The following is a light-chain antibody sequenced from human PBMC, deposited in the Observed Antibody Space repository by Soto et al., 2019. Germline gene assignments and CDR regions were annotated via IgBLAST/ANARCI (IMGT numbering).Light chain of an antibody. Sequence: ALTQPRSVSGSPGQSVTISCTGTSSDVGGYNYVSWYQQHPGKAPKLMIYDVSKRPSGVPDRFSGSKSGNTASLTISGLQAEDEADYYCCSYAGTDVVFGGGTKVTVL. V-gene: IGLV2-11*01. J-gene: IGLJ2*01. CDR3: CSYAGTDVV. CDR2: DVS. CDR1: SSDVGGYNY.